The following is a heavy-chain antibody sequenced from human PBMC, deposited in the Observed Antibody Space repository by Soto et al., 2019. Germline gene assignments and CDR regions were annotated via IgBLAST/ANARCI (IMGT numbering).Heavy chain of an antibody. J-gene: IGHJ4*02. Sequence: EVQLLESGGGLVLPGGSLRLSCATSGFTFSSYAMSWVRQAPGKGLEWVSAISSSGGTTYFYADSVKGRFTISRDNSKNTLYLQMNSLRAEDTAVYYCANSYLYNWNSPPFDYWGQGALVTVSS. CDR1: GFTFSSYA. D-gene: IGHD1-7*01. V-gene: IGHV3-23*01. CDR3: ANSYLYNWNSPPFDY. CDR2: ISSSGGTT.